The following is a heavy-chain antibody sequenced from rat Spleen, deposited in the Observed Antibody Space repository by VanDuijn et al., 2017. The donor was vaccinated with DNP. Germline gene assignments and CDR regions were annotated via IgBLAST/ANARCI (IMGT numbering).Heavy chain of an antibody. J-gene: IGHJ4*01. CDR1: GFPLNNYW. D-gene: IGHD1-3*01. Sequence: EVQLVESGGDLVQPGGSLKLSCVASGFPLNNYWLTCVRQVPGKGLEWVASITGSGDTTNYLDSVMGRFTITRDNAKNTLYLQMNSLRSEETATYYCARLWSSGAMDVWGQGTSVTVSS. CDR2: ITGSGDTT. CDR3: ARLWSSGAMDV. V-gene: IGHV5-31*01.